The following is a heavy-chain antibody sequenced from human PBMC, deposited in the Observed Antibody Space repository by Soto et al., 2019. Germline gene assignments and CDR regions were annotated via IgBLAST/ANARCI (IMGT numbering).Heavy chain of an antibody. CDR1: GFTFSHYS. V-gene: IGHV3-48*02. D-gene: IGHD3-3*01. J-gene: IGHJ6*02. CDR2: ISGSSSSI. CDR3: ARLPGEIFAYFHYGMDV. Sequence: PVGSLRLSCAASGFTFSHYSMNWVRQAPGKGLEWVSYISGSSSSIYYADSVKGRFTISRDNAKNSLYLQMNSLSDDDTAVYYCARLPGEIFAYFHYGMDVWGQGTTVTVSS.